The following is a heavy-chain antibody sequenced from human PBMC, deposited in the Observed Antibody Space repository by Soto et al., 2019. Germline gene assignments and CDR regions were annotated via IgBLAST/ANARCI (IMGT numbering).Heavy chain of an antibody. CDR3: VMPSYKQWLTFDY. V-gene: IGHV3-64D*06. CDR1: GFTFSSYA. CDR2: ISSNGGST. J-gene: IGHJ4*02. D-gene: IGHD6-19*01. Sequence: PGGSLRLSCAASGFTFSSYAMSWVRQAPGKGLEYVSAISSNGGSTYYADSVKGRFTISRDNSKNTLYLQMSSLRAEDTAVYYCVMPSYKQWLTFDYWGQGTLVTVSS.